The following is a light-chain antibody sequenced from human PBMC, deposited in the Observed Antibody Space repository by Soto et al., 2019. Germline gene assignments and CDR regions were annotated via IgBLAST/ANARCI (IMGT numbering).Light chain of an antibody. V-gene: IGKV3D-15*01. CDR1: QSVRSN. J-gene: IGKJ5*01. Sequence: EIVMTQSPATLSVSPGERATLSCRASQSVRSNLAWYQQKPGQAPRLLIYGASTRATGIPATFSGSGSGTQFTLTISSLQPEDFAVYYCQQYNNWPAITFGQGTRLEI. CDR3: QQYNNWPAIT. CDR2: GAS.